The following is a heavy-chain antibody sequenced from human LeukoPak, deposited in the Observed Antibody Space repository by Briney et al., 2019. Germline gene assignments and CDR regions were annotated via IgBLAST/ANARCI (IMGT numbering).Heavy chain of an antibody. V-gene: IGHV3-23*01. D-gene: IGHD2-8*01. CDR1: GFTFSSYA. CDR3: AKEGRYCTNGVCFETY. CDR2: ISGSGGST. Sequence: GGSLRLSCAASGFTFSSYAMSWVRQAPGKGLEWVSAISGSGGSTYYADSVKGRFTISRDNSKNTLYLQMNSLRAEDAAVYYCAKEGRYCTNGVCFETYWGQGTLVTVSS. J-gene: IGHJ4*02.